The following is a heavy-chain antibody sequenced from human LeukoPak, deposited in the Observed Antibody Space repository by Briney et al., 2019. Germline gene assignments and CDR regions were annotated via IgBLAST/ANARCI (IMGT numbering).Heavy chain of an antibody. J-gene: IGHJ4*02. CDR2: IYPGDSDT. Sequence: GESLKISCKGSGYSFTSYWIGWVRQMPGKGLEWMGDIYPGDSDTRYSPSFQGQVTISADKSISTAYLQWSSLKASDTAMYYCARITMVRGVIITGLEYWGQGTLVTVSS. CDR3: ARITMVRGVIITGLEY. CDR1: GYSFTSYW. V-gene: IGHV5-51*01. D-gene: IGHD3-10*01.